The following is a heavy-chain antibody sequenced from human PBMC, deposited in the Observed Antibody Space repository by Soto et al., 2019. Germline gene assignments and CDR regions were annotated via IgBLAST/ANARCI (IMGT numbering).Heavy chain of an antibody. CDR2: ISYDGSNK. CDR1: GFTFSSYA. CDR3: AREYSLAVLAPGY. J-gene: IGHJ4*02. V-gene: IGHV3-30-3*01. D-gene: IGHD2-8*02. Sequence: PGGSLRLSCAASGFTFSSYAVHWVRQVPGKGLEWVAVISYDGSNKYYADSVKGRFTVSRDNSKNTLYLQMSSLRAEDTAVYYCAREYSLAVLAPGYWGQGT.